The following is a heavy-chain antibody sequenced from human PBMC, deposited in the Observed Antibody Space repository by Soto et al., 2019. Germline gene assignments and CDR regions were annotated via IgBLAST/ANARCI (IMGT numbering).Heavy chain of an antibody. CDR3: AVYCSGGTCYSGNYYYGMDV. CDR1: GFTFSDYY. Sequence: QVQLVESGGGLVKPGGSLRLSCAASGFTFSDYYMTWIRQAPGKGLEWISYISSGSTYTNYADSVKGRFTISRDNAKNSLYLQMNSLRAEDTAVYYCAVYCSGGTCYSGNYYYGMDVWGQGTTVTVSS. V-gene: IGHV3-11*05. J-gene: IGHJ6*02. D-gene: IGHD2-15*01. CDR2: ISSGSTYT.